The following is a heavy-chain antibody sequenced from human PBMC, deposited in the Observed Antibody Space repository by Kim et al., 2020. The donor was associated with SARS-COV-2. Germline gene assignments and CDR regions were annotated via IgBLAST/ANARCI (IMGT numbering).Heavy chain of an antibody. J-gene: IGHJ3*02. V-gene: IGHV3-74*01. Sequence: KIYADSRKGRFTIARDKAKNALYLQMNSLGGEDTAVYFCARTNLRAFDICGQGIIVTVSS. D-gene: IGHD3-16*01. CDR2: K. CDR3: ARTNLRAFDI.